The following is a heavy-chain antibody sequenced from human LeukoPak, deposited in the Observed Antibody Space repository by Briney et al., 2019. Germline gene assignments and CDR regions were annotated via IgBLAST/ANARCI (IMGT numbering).Heavy chain of an antibody. V-gene: IGHV3-23*01. CDR3: AKDDGELPYDY. J-gene: IGHJ4*02. Sequence: GGSLRLSCAASGFTFSSYAMSWVRQAPGKGLERVSATSGSGGSTYYADSVKGRFTISRDNSKNTLYLQMNSLRAEDTAVYYCAKDDGELPYDYWGQGTLVTVSS. D-gene: IGHD1-26*01. CDR2: TSGSGGST. CDR1: GFTFSSYA.